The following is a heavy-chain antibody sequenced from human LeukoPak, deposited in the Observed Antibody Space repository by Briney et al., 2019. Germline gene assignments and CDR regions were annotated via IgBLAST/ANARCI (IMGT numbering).Heavy chain of an antibody. D-gene: IGHD3-9*01. CDR3: AKTFDWLLFIFDY. CDR1: GFTFSSYA. Sequence: GGSLRLSCAASGFTFSSYAMSWVRQAPGKGLEWASAISGTGGRTYYADSVKGRFTISRDNSKNTLYLQMNSLRAEDTAVYYCAKTFDWLLFIFDYWGQGTLVTVSS. V-gene: IGHV3-23*01. CDR2: ISGTGGRT. J-gene: IGHJ4*02.